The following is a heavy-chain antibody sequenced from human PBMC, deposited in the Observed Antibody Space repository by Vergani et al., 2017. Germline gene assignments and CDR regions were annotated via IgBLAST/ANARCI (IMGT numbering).Heavy chain of an antibody. V-gene: IGHV4-34*01. CDR3: ARLKDSSGYYPFDY. J-gene: IGHJ4*02. CDR2: INHSGST. D-gene: IGHD3-22*01. CDR1: GGSFSGYY. Sequence: QVQLQQWGAGLLKPSETLSLTCAVYGGSFSGYYWSWIRQPPGKGLEWIGEINHSGSTNYNPSLKSRVTISVDTYKNQFSLKLSSVTAADTAVYYCARLKDSSGYYPFDYWGQGTLVTVSS.